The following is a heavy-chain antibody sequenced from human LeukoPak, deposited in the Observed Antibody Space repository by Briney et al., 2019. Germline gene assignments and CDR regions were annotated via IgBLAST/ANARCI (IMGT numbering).Heavy chain of an antibody. CDR3: ARRNSGYDYDAFDI. CDR2: IYYSGST. Sequence: SETLSLTCTVSGGSISSYYWSWIRQPPGKGLEWIGYIYYSGSTNYNPFLKSRVTISVDTSKNQFSLKLSSVTAADTAVYYCARRNSGYDYDAFDIWGQGTMVTVSS. D-gene: IGHD5-12*01. J-gene: IGHJ3*02. V-gene: IGHV4-59*08. CDR1: GGSISSYY.